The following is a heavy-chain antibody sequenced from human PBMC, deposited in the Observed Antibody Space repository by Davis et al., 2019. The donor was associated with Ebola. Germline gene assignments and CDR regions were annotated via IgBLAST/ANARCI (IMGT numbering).Heavy chain of an antibody. CDR3: AANSGSYHGYFQH. V-gene: IGHV3-23*01. CDR1: GFGFSSYA. CDR2: ISPSGGST. J-gene: IGHJ1*01. Sequence: GESLKISCAASGFGFSSYAMGWVRQVPGKGLEWVSGISPSGGSTYYADSVKGRFTISRDNSKNTLYLQMNSLRAEDTAVYYCAANSGSYHGYFQHWGQGTLVTVSS. D-gene: IGHD1-26*01.